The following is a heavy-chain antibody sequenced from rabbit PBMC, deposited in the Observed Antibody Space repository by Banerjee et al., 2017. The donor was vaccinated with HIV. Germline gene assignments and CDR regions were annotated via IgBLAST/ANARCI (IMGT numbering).Heavy chain of an antibody. Sequence: QLKESGGGLVQPGGSLKLSCKASGFDFSSYYMSWVRQAPGKGLEWIGYIDPVFGSAYYASWVNGRFSISRENTQNTVSLQLNSLTAADTATYFCARGGVLWGPGTLVTVS. D-gene: IGHD3-1*01. CDR1: GFDFSSYY. CDR2: IDPVFGSA. J-gene: IGHJ4*01. CDR3: ARGGVL. V-gene: IGHV1S7*01.